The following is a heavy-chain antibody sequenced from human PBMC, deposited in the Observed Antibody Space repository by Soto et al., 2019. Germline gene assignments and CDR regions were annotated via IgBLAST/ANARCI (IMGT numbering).Heavy chain of an antibody. D-gene: IGHD6-13*01. Sequence: GGSLRLSCAASGFTFSSYSMNWVRQAPGKRLEWVSSISSSSSYIYYADSVKGRFTISRDNAKNSLYLQMNSLRAEDTAVYYCARSRIAAAGTGFDWFDPWGQGTLVTVSS. CDR2: ISSSSSYI. J-gene: IGHJ5*02. CDR3: ARSRIAAAGTGFDWFDP. CDR1: GFTFSSYS. V-gene: IGHV3-21*01.